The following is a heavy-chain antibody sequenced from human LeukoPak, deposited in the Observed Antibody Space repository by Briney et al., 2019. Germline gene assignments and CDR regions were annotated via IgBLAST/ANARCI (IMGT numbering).Heavy chain of an antibody. CDR1: GFTFSSYE. J-gene: IGHJ5*02. V-gene: IGHV3-48*03. D-gene: IGHD5-18*01. CDR3: AREVDTAMGNWFDP. Sequence: GGSLRFSCAASGFTFSSYEMNWVRQAPGKGLEWVSYISSSGSTIYYADSVKGRFTISRDNAKNSLYLQMNSLRAEDTAVYYCAREVDTAMGNWFDPWGQGTLVTVSS. CDR2: ISSSGSTI.